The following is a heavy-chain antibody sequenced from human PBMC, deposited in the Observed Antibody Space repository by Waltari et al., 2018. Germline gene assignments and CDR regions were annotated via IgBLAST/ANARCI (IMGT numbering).Heavy chain of an antibody. CDR1: GDSLTSPIHH. CDR2: VSANGDT. V-gene: IGHV4-39*01. D-gene: IGHD3-3*01. CDR3: ARRLEMSGITYDAFDI. J-gene: IGHJ3*02. Sequence: QLQLQESGPGLVKPSETLSLTCTVPGDSLTSPIHHWGWIRQPPGRGLEWIGRVSANGDTYYNPSLKSRVTISVGTSKTQFSLKLSSVTAADTAVFYCARRLEMSGITYDAFDIWGQGTMVTVSS.